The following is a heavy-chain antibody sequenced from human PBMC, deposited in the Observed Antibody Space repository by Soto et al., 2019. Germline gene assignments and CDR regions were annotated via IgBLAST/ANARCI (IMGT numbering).Heavy chain of an antibody. CDR3: ARDPPPPDY. Sequence: QVQLVQSGAEVKKPGDSVKVSCKASGYTFASYAISWMRQTPGQGLEWMGWISAYNGNTNYAQKLQGRVTMTTDTSTSTAYMELRSLSPDDTAVYYCARDPPPPDYWGQGALVTVSS. J-gene: IGHJ4*02. V-gene: IGHV1-18*01. CDR2: ISAYNGNT. CDR1: GYTFASYA.